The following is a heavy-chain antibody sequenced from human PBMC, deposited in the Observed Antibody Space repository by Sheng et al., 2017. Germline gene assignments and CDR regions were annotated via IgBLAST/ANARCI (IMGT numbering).Heavy chain of an antibody. V-gene: IGHV1-69*04. J-gene: IGHJ5*02. CDR1: GGTFSSYA. CDR3: AKSGETWFDYGGRYFDP. D-gene: IGHD4-17*01. Sequence: QVQLVQSGAEVKKPGSSVKVSCKASGGTFSSYAISWVRQAPGQGLEWMGGIIPILGIANYAQKFQGRVTITADKSTSTAYMELSSLRSEDTAVYYCAKSGETWFDYGGRYFDPWGQGTLVTVSS. CDR2: IIPILGIA.